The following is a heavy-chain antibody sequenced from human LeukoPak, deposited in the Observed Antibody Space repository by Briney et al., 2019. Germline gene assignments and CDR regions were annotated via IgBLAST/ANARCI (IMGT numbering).Heavy chain of an antibody. J-gene: IGHJ4*02. CDR1: GFTFSSYA. CDR3: AANGESTDWHWNY. V-gene: IGHV3-23*01. D-gene: IGHD3-9*01. CDR2: LTASGEAT. Sequence: GGSLRLSCAASGFTFSSYAMSWVRQAPGKGLEWVSALTASGEATYYADSVKGRFTISRDNSKNTLFLQMNSLRAEDTAVYYCAANGESTDWHWNYWGQGTLVSVSS.